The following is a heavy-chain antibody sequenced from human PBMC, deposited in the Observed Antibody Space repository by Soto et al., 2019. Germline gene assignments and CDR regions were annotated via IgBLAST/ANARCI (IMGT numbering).Heavy chain of an antibody. J-gene: IGHJ6*02. D-gene: IGHD6-6*01. CDR3: ARQNELSGIAARPDYYYYGMDV. CDR2: IYYSGST. V-gene: IGHV4-39*01. CDR1: GGSISSSSYY. Sequence: QLQLQESGPGLVKPSETLSLTCTVSGGSISSSSYYWGWIRQPPGKGLEWIGSIYYSGSTYYNPSLKSRVTISVDTSKIHFSMKLSSVTAADTAVYYCARQNELSGIAARPDYYYYGMDVWGQGTTVTVSS.